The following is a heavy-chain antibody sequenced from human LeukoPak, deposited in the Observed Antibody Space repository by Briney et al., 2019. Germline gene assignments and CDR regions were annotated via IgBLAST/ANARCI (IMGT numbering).Heavy chain of an antibody. D-gene: IGHD3-22*01. J-gene: IGHJ4*02. V-gene: IGHV4-61*01. CDR3: ARESDSSGSLMTRIDY. CDR1: GGSVSSGTYY. Sequence: SETLSLTCTVSGGSVSSGTYYWSWIRQPPGKGLEWIGYIYYSGSTNYNPSLKSRVTISVDTSKNQCSLRLSPVTAADTAVYYCARESDSSGSLMTRIDYWGQGTLVTVSS. CDR2: IYYSGST.